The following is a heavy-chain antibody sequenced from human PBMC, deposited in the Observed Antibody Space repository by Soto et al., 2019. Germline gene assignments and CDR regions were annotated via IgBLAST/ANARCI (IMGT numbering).Heavy chain of an antibody. CDR2: IYWDDSK. CDR1: GFSLTTDRVG. J-gene: IGHJ4*02. V-gene: IGHV2-5*02. CDR3: AHAYGGRCLY. Sequence: QITLKESGPTLVKPTQTLTLTCTVSGFSLTTDRVGVGWIRQPPGEALEWLAVIYWDDSKTYRPSLESRLTITKDTSKNQVALTMTNMDSLDTATYYCAHAYGGRCLYWGQGTLVTVSS. D-gene: IGHD1-26*01.